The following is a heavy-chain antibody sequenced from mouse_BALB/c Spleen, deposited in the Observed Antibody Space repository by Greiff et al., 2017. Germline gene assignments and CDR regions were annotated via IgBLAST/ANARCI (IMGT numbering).Heavy chain of an antibody. CDR2: INPNNGDT. Sequence: EVQGVESGPELVKPGASVKMSCKASGYTFTDYYMKWVKQSHGKSLEWIGDINPNNGDTFYNQKFKGKATLTVDKSSSTAYMQLNSLTSEDSAVYYCARRDYDEGYYYAMDYWGQGTSVTVSS. V-gene: IGHV1-26*01. J-gene: IGHJ4*01. CDR1: GYTFTDYY. D-gene: IGHD2-4*01. CDR3: ARRDYDEGYYYAMDY.